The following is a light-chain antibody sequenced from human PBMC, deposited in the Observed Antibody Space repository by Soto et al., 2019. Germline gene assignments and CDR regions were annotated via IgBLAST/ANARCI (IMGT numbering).Light chain of an antibody. CDR3: SSYGSSSTPVV. V-gene: IGLV2-14*01. Sequence: QSALTQPASVSGSPGQSITISCTGTNSDVGGYNYVSWYQQHPGKAPKLIFYDVTNRPSGVSSRFSGSKSGNTASLTISGLQAEDEADYYCSSYGSSSTPVVFGGGTKVTVL. CDR1: NSDVGGYNY. CDR2: DVT. J-gene: IGLJ2*01.